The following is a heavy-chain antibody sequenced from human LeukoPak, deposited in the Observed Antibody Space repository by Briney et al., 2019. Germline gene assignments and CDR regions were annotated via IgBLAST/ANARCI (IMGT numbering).Heavy chain of an antibody. D-gene: IGHD1-7*01. Sequence: PGGSLRLSCAASGFTFSSYSMNWVRQAPGKGLEWVSSISSSSSYIYYGDSVKGRFTISRDNDKNSLYLQMNSLRAEDTAVYYCARVRTGTTRGAFDYWGQGTLVTVSS. CDR3: ARVRTGTTRGAFDY. J-gene: IGHJ4*02. V-gene: IGHV3-21*01. CDR2: ISSSSSYI. CDR1: GFTFSSYS.